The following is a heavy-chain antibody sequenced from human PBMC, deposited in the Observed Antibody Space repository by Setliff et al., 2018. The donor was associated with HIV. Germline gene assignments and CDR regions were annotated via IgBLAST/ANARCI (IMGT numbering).Heavy chain of an antibody. V-gene: IGHV4-30-4*01. Sequence: PSETLSLTCTVSGDSINSGDYYWSSIRQPPGKGLEWIGYIYHSGSTHYNQSLNSRVAFSVDTSKNQFSLKLYSVTVADTAFYYCARADSSSWFFATFDIWGEGTMVTVSS. D-gene: IGHD6-13*01. J-gene: IGHJ3*02. CDR2: IYHSGST. CDR1: GDSINSGDYY. CDR3: ARADSSSWFFATFDI.